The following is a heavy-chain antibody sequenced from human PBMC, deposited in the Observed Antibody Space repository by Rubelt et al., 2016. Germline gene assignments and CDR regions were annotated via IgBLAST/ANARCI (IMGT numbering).Heavy chain of an antibody. CDR2: IYSGGAT. CDR1: GFTFSSSS. V-gene: IGHV3-66*01. CDR3: ARSPEISTIIRYFDL. Sequence: EVQLVESGGGLVKPGGSLGLSCVASGFTFSSSSMNWFRQAPGKGLGGVSVIYSGGATEYEEPVKGRSRLSRDESKKTLYLQMNSRRAEDTAVYYCARSPEISTIIRYFDLWGRGTLVTVSS. D-gene: IGHD5-24*01. J-gene: IGHJ2*01.